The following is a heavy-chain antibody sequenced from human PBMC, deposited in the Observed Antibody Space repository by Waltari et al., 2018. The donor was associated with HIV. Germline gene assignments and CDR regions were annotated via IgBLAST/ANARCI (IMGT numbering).Heavy chain of an antibody. CDR3: TTVYYDILTGYYTGDY. CDR1: GFTFSNAW. J-gene: IGHJ4*02. CDR2: IKRKTDGGTT. D-gene: IGHD3-9*01. Sequence: EVQLVASGGGLVKPGGSLRLACAASGFTFSNAWMSWVRQAPGKGREWVGRIKRKTDGGTTDYAAPVKGRFTISRDDSKNTLFLQMSSLKTEDTAVYYCTTVYYDILTGYYTGDYWGQGTLVTVSS. V-gene: IGHV3-15*01.